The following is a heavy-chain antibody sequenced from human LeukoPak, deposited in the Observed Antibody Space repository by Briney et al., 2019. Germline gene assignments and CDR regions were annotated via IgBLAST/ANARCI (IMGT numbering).Heavy chain of an antibody. Sequence: GGSLRLSCAASGFTFSDYYMSWIRQAPGKGLEWVSYISSSGSTIYYADSVKGRFTISRDNAKNSLYLQMNSLRAEDTAMYYCARDVSYGYIPQYYFDYWGQGTLVTVSS. CDR3: ARDVSYGYIPQYYFDY. CDR2: ISSSGSTI. V-gene: IGHV3-11*01. J-gene: IGHJ4*02. D-gene: IGHD5-18*01. CDR1: GFTFSDYY.